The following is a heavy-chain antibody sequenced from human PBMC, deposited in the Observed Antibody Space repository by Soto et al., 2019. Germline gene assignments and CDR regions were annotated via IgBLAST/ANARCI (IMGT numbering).Heavy chain of an antibody. J-gene: IGHJ3*01. D-gene: IGHD2-15*01. CDR3: ARAASFIDFSGGSCYDWGAFDF. Sequence: SETLSLTCTVSGGSISSYYWSWIRQPPGKGLEWIGYIYYSGSTNYNPSLKSRVTISVDTSKNQFSLKLSSVTAADTAVYYCARAASFIDFSGGSCYDWGAFDFWGQGTMVTVSS. CDR1: GGSISSYY. V-gene: IGHV4-59*01. CDR2: IYYSGST.